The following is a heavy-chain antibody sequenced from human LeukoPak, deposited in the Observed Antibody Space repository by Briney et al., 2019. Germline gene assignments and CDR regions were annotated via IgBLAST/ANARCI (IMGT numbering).Heavy chain of an antibody. CDR2: ISSSSSTI. V-gene: IGHV3-48*02. J-gene: IGHJ3*02. CDR1: GFTFSSYS. D-gene: IGHD4-17*01. CDR3: ARDMTTVTTLPDAFDI. Sequence: GGSLRLSCAASGFTFSSYSMNWVRQAPGKGLEWVSYISSSSSTIYYADSVKGRFTISRDNAKNSLYLQMNSLRDEDTAVYYCARDMTTVTTLPDAFDIWGQGTMVTVSS.